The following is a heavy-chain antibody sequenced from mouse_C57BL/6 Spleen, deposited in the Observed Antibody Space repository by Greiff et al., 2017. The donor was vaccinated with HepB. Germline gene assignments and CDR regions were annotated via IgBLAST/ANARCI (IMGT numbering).Heavy chain of an antibody. V-gene: IGHV1-42*01. CDR2: INPSTGGT. J-gene: IGHJ3*01. D-gene: IGHD2-3*01. CDR3: ARGDGYYPWFAY. Sequence: EVKLMESGPELVKPGASVKISCKASGYSFTGYYMNWVKQSPEKSLEWIGEINPSTGGTTYNQKFKAKATLTVDKSSSTAYMQLKSLTSEDSAVYYCARGDGYYPWFAYWGQGTLVTVSA. CDR1: GYSFTGYY.